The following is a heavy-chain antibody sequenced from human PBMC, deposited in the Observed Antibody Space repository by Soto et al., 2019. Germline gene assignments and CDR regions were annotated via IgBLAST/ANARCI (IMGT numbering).Heavy chain of an antibody. CDR3: ARSTGAYAFYI. J-gene: IGHJ3*02. D-gene: IGHD1-1*01. CDR1: GYAFTLYS. V-gene: IGHV1-46*01. Sequence: QEQLVQSGAEVKKPGASVKDSCKASGYAFTLYSIHWVRQAPGQGLEWMGMINPTGGSTSYSPKFQCRVTMTTDTSTTTVHMELISLKSEDTAVFYCARSTGAYAFYIWGQGTMVTVSS. CDR2: INPTGGST.